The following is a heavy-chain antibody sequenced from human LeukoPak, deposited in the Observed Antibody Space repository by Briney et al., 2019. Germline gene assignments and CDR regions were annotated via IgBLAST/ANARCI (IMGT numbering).Heavy chain of an antibody. Sequence: PGGSLRLSCAASGFTFSSYWMSWVRQAPGKGLEWVANIKQDGSEKYYVDSVKGRFTISRDNAKNSLYLQMNSLRAEDTAVYYCAREATGHDGYYYYGMDVWGQGTTVTASS. V-gene: IGHV3-7*01. CDR2: IKQDGSEK. CDR3: AREATGHDGYYYYGMDV. D-gene: IGHD1-1*01. CDR1: GFTFSSYW. J-gene: IGHJ6*02.